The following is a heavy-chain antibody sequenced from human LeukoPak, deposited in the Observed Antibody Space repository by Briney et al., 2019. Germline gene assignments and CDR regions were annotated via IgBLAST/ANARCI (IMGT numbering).Heavy chain of an antibody. CDR1: GGSFSGYY. J-gene: IGHJ4*02. D-gene: IGHD2-15*01. CDR3: ARAEDIVVVVAAAFDY. CDR2: INHSGST. V-gene: IGHV4-34*01. Sequence: KTSETLSLTCAVYGGSFSGYYWSWIRQPPGKGLEWIGEINHSGSTNYNPSLKSRVTISVDTSKNQFSLKLSSVTAADTAVYYCARAEDIVVVVAAAFDYWGQGTLVTVSS.